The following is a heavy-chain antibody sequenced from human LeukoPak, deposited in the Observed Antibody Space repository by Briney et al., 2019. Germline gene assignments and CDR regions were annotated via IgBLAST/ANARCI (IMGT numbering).Heavy chain of an antibody. CDR3: ARSMVTTSPDWIDP. Sequence: SETLSLTCSVSGGSITSYYWSWIRQPPGKGLEWIGYIYYSGSTNYNPSLKSRVTISIDTSKNQFSLKLSSVTAADTAVYYCARSMVTTSPDWIDPWGQGTLVTVSS. V-gene: IGHV4-59*01. CDR2: IYYSGST. D-gene: IGHD4/OR15-4a*01. CDR1: GGSITSYY. J-gene: IGHJ5*02.